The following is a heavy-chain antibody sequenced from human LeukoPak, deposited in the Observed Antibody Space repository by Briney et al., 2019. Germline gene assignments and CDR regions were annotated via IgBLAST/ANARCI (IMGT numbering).Heavy chain of an antibody. D-gene: IGHD2-15*01. V-gene: IGHV1-69*01. CDR2: IIPIFGTA. J-gene: IGHJ4*02. Sequence: GSSVKVSCQASGGTFSSYAISWVRQAPGQGLEWMGGIIPIFGTANYAQKFQGRVTITADESTSTAYMELSSLRSEDTAVYYCARVGKGYCSGGSCYYFDYWGQGTLVTVSS. CDR3: ARVGKGYCSGGSCYYFDY. CDR1: GGTFSSYA.